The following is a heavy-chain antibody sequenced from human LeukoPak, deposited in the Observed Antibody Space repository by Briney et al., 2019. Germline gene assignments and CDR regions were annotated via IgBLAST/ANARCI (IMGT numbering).Heavy chain of an antibody. V-gene: IGHV3-73*01. CDR1: GFTFSGSA. D-gene: IGHD3-16*01. CDR2: IRSKANSYAT. Sequence: SGGSLRLSCAASGFTFSGSAMHWVRQASGKGLEWVGRIRSKANSYATAYAASVKGRFTISRDDSKNTAYLQMNSLKTEDTAVYYCTRPSYGYIWGSSNEDIDYWGQGTLVTVSS. J-gene: IGHJ4*02. CDR3: TRPSYGYIWGSSNEDIDY.